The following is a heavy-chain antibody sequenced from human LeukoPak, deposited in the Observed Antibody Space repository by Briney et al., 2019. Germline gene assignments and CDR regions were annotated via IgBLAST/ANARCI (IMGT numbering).Heavy chain of an antibody. J-gene: IGHJ4*02. Sequence: GGSLRLSCAASGFTFSTFAMIWVRQPPGKGLEWVSSIFPSGGEIHYADSVRGRFTISRDNSKSTLSLQMNSLRAEDTAVYYCARDDYGETFDYWGQGTLVTVFS. CDR1: GFTFSTFA. CDR2: IFPSGGEI. V-gene: IGHV3-23*01. CDR3: ARDDYGETFDY. D-gene: IGHD4-17*01.